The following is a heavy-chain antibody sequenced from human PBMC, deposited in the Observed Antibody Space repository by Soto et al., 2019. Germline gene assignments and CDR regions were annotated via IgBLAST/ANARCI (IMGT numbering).Heavy chain of an antibody. CDR1: GGSFSGFY. Sequence: QVQLQQWGAGLLEPSETLSLTCGISGGSFSGFYWSWIRQSPGKGLEWIGEINHSGTTHYNPSLESRVNIWIDTSKAQFCLNVISVTAADTAIHYGARHVVQYNWMDPWGQGTLVSVSS. CDR2: INHSGTT. D-gene: IGHD1-1*01. CDR3: ARHVVQYNWMDP. J-gene: IGHJ5*02. V-gene: IGHV4-34*01.